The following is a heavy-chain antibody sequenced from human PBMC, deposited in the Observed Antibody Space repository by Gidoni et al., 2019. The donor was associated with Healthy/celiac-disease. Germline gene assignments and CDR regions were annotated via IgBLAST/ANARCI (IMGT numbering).Heavy chain of an antibody. J-gene: IGHJ4*02. CDR1: GGSFSGYY. CDR3: ARGGGSSNEKDY. Sequence: QVQLQQWGAGLLKPSETLSLTCAVSGGSFSGYYWSWIRQPPGKGLEWIGEINHSGSTNYNPSLKSRVTISVDTSKNQFSLKLSSVTAADTAVYYCARGGGSSNEKDYWGQGTLVTVSS. CDR2: INHSGST. D-gene: IGHD1-26*01. V-gene: IGHV4-34*01.